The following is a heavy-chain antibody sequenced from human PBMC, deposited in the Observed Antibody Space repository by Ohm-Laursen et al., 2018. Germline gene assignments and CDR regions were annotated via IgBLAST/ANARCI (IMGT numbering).Heavy chain of an antibody. CDR2: ISGSGGST. CDR3: ARDIDWVAFDY. V-gene: IGHV3-23*01. CDR1: GFTFSSYA. D-gene: IGHD3-9*01. J-gene: IGHJ4*02. Sequence: SLRLSCAAFGFTFSSYAMSWVRQAPGKGLEWVSAISGSGGSTYYADSVKGRFTISRDNSKDTLFLQMNSLRAEDTAVYYCARDIDWVAFDYWGQGTLVTVSS.